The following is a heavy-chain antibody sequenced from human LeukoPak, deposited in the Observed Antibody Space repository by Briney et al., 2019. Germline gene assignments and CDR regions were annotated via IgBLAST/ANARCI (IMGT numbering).Heavy chain of an antibody. CDR3: ARAITMVRGNLGNIFDY. Sequence: SETLSLTCTVSGGSISSSSYYWGWICQPPGKGLEWIGSIYYSGSTYYNPSLKSRVTISVDTSKNQFSLKLSSVTAADTAVYYCARAITMVRGNLGNIFDYWGQGTLVTVSS. J-gene: IGHJ4*02. CDR1: GGSISSSSYY. V-gene: IGHV4-39*01. CDR2: IYYSGST. D-gene: IGHD3-10*01.